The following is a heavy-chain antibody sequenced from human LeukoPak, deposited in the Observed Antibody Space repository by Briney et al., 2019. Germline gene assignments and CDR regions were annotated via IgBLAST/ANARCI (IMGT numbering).Heavy chain of an antibody. Sequence: TGGSLRLSCAASGFTFSSYWMSWVRQAPGKGLEWVANINQEGNEKYYVDSVKGRITISRDNAKNSLYLQMNSLRAEDTAVYYCARGARSGFDWSYYYDSSGYYSHFDYWGQGTLVTVSS. CDR3: ARGARSGFDWSYYYDSSGYYSHFDY. J-gene: IGHJ4*02. V-gene: IGHV3-7*04. CDR1: GFTFSSYW. CDR2: INQEGNEK. D-gene: IGHD3-22*01.